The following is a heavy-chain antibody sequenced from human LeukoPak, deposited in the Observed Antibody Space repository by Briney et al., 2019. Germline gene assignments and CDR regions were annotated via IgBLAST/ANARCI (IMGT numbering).Heavy chain of an antibody. CDR3: ARDGYGDYGMDV. CDR1: GFTFSSYS. CDR2: ISSSSSYI. V-gene: IGHV3-21*05. J-gene: IGHJ6*02. Sequence: GGSLRLSCAASGFTFSSYSMNWVRQAPGKGLEWVSYISSSSSYIYYADSVKGRFTISRDNAKNSLYLQMNSLRAEDTAVYYCARDGYGDYGMDVWGQGTTVTVSS. D-gene: IGHD4-17*01.